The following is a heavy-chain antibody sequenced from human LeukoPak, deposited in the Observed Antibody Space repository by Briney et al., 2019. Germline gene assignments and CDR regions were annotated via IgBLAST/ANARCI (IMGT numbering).Heavy chain of an antibody. J-gene: IGHJ4*02. Sequence: GGSLRLSCAASGFTFSSYAMSWVRQAPGKGLEWVSAISGSGGSTYYADSAKGRFTISRDNSKNTLYLQMNSLRAEDTAVYYCAKVPEWLRFLNWGQGTLVTVSS. D-gene: IGHD5-12*01. V-gene: IGHV3-23*01. CDR3: AKVPEWLRFLN. CDR2: ISGSGGST. CDR1: GFTFSSYA.